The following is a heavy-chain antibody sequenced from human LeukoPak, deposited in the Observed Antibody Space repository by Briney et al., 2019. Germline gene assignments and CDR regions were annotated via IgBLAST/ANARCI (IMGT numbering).Heavy chain of an antibody. CDR1: GFTFSNYF. CDR2: ITGDGSST. J-gene: IGHJ4*02. D-gene: IGHD3-3*01. V-gene: IGHV3-74*01. Sequence: GGSLRLSRTASGFTFSNYFTHWVRQVPGEGPAWVSRITGDGSSTSYADSVKGRFTTSRDNSKNTLYLQMNRLRAEDTAVYYCARDLGKSGSYFDYWGQGTLVTVSS. CDR3: ARDLGKSGSYFDY.